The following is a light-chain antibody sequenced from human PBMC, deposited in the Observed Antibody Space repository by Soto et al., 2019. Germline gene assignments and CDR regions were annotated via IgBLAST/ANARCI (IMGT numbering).Light chain of an antibody. CDR1: HSDIGAGYG. Sequence: QSVLTQPPSVTGAPGQRVTISCTGSHSDIGAGYGVHWYLQFPHSAPKLLIYDTTNRPSGVPDRFSGSRSGTSASLAITGLQAEDEADYYCQSFDSSRIGLLFGGGTKLTVL. CDR2: DTT. V-gene: IGLV1-40*01. CDR3: QSFDSSRIGLL. J-gene: IGLJ2*01.